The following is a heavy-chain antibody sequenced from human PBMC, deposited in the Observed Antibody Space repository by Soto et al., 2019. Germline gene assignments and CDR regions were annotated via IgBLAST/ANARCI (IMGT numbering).Heavy chain of an antibody. V-gene: IGHV3-23*01. Sequence: GGSLRLFCAASGFTFSSYAMSWVRQAPGKGLEWVSAISCSGGSTYYADSVKGRFTISRDNSKNTLYLQMNSLRAEDTAVYYCAKGSRGIAAAATEPWGQGTLVTVSS. J-gene: IGHJ1*01. D-gene: IGHD6-13*01. CDR2: ISCSGGST. CDR3: AKGSRGIAAAATEP. CDR1: GFTFSSYA.